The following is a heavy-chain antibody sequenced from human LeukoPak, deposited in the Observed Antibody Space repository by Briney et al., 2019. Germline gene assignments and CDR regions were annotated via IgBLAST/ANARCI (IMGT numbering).Heavy chain of an antibody. CDR1: GFTFSSYW. CDR3: ARHLSGITGYTYGRGIDY. Sequence: GGSLRLSCAASGFTFSSYWMSWVRQAPGKGLEWVANRKKDGSEKYYADSVKGRFTISRDNAKTSLYLQMNSLRAEDTAVYYCARHLSGITGYTYGRGIDYWGQGTLVTVSS. D-gene: IGHD5-18*01. CDR2: RKKDGSEK. V-gene: IGHV3-7*01. J-gene: IGHJ4*02.